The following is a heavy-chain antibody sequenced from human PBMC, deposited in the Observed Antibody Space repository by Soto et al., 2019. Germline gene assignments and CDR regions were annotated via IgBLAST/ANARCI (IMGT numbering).Heavy chain of an antibody. Sequence: EVQLVESGGGLVQPGGSLRLSCAASGFIFSSYSMNWVRQVPGKGLEWVSYISSRSGTIYYADSVKGRFTISRDNVKNSPNLQMTSLRAEDTAVYYCAIDGGDIDVWGHGTTVTSSS. CDR1: GFIFSSYS. V-gene: IGHV3-48*01. CDR2: ISSRSGTI. CDR3: AIDGGDIDV. J-gene: IGHJ6*02. D-gene: IGHD3-10*01.